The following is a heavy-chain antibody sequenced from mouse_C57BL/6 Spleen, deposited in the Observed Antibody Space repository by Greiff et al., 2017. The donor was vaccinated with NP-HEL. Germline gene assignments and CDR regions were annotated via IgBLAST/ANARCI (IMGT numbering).Heavy chain of an antibody. Sequence: VQLQQSGAELVKPGASVKISCKASGYAFSSYWMNWVKQRPGKGLEWIGQIYPGDGDTNYNGKFKGKATLTADKSSSTAYMQLSSLTSEDSAVYFCARGFYDYDEGYYYAMDYWGQGTSVTVSS. CDR1: GYAFSSYW. V-gene: IGHV1-80*01. CDR3: ARGFYDYDEGYYYAMDY. CDR2: IYPGDGDT. D-gene: IGHD2-4*01. J-gene: IGHJ4*01.